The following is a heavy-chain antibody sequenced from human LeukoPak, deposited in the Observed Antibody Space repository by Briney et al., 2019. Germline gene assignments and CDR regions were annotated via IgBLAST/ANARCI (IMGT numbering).Heavy chain of an antibody. CDR3: AKDRTVGASYWYFDL. CDR2: ISSSGSGDNT. J-gene: IGHJ2*01. V-gene: IGHV3-23*01. CDR1: GFTFNNYA. D-gene: IGHD1-26*01. Sequence: GGSLRLSCAASGFTFNNYAMSWARQAPGKGLEWVPGISSSGSGDNTYYADSVKGRFTISRDSSKNTLFLHMNTLRAEVTAIYYCAKDRTVGASYWYFDLWGRGTLVTVSS.